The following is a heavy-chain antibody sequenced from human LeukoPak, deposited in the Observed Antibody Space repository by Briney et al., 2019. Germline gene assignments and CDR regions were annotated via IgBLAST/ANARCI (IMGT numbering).Heavy chain of an antibody. Sequence: GGSLRLSCAASGFTFSSYWMSWVRQAPGKGLEWVANIKQDGSEKYYVDPVKGRFTISRDNAKNSLYLQMNSLRAEDTAVYYCARQDIVATTFFDYWGQGTLVTVSS. CDR3: ARQDIVATTFFDY. CDR1: GFTFSSYW. D-gene: IGHD5-12*01. CDR2: IKQDGSEK. J-gene: IGHJ4*02. V-gene: IGHV3-7*03.